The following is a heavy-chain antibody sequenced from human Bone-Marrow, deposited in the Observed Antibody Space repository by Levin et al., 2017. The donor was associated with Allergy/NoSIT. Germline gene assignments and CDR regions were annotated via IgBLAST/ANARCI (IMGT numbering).Heavy chain of an antibody. D-gene: IGHD6-19*01. CDR2: INTNTGNP. J-gene: IGHJ4*02. CDR3: ARDLSSLLDY. CDR1: GYTFTSYA. Sequence: GESLKISCKASGYTFTSYAMNWVRQAPGQGLEWMGWINTNTGNPTYAQGFTGRFVFSLDTSVSTAYLQISSLKAEDTAVYYCARDLSSLLDYWGQGTLVTVSS. V-gene: IGHV7-4-1*02.